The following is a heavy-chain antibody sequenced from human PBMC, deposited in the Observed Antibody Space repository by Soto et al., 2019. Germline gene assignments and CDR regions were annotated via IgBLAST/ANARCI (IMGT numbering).Heavy chain of an antibody. CDR3: ARVPVYANTRWFDP. CDR2: IKQDGSEK. CDR1: GFTFSSYW. Sequence: GGSLRLSCAASGFTFSSYWMSWVRQAPGKGLEWVANIKQDGSEKYYVDSVRGRLTISRDNAKNSLYLQMNSLRAEDTAVYYCARVPVYANTRWFDPWGQGTLVTVSS. V-gene: IGHV3-7*03. J-gene: IGHJ5*02. D-gene: IGHD4-17*01.